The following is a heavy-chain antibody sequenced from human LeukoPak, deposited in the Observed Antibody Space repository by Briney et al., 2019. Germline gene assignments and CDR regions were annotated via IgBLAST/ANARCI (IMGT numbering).Heavy chain of an antibody. D-gene: IGHD3-10*01. CDR1: GYTFTGYY. CDR2: INPNSGGT. CDR3: ARVRSRSFRGGGCGY. J-gene: IGHJ4*02. V-gene: IGHV1-2*02. Sequence: ASVKVSCKASGYTFTGYYMHRVRQAPGQGLEWMGWINPNSGGTNHAQKFQGRVTMTRDTSISTAYMELSRLRSDDTAVYYCARVRSRSFRGGGCGYWGQGTLVTVSS.